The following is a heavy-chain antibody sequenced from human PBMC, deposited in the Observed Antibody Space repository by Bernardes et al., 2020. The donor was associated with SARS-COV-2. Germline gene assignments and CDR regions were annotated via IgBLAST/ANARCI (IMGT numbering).Heavy chain of an antibody. CDR2: ISYDGKTQ. CDR3: AKDLAWKGLAHSFDY. V-gene: IGHV3-30*18. CDR1: GSTFNSYA. J-gene: IGHJ4*02. Sequence: GGSLRLSCAASGSTFNSYAVHWVRQAPGKGLEWVAVISYDGKTQSYVDSVKGRFTISRDNSKNTLYLQMNSLRVEDTAVYFCAKDLAWKGLAHSFDYWGQGVLVTVSS. D-gene: IGHD3-16*01.